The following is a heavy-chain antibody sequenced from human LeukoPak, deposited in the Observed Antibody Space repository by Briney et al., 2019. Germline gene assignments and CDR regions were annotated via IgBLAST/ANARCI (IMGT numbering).Heavy chain of an antibody. CDR3: ASPGVYINWGAFDY. V-gene: IGHV3-48*01. CDR1: GFIFSNYS. Sequence: PGGSLRLSCAASGFIFSNYSMNWDRQAPGKGLEWVSYINRGSTTVYYADSVKGRFTISRDNAKNSLCLQMNSLRAEDTAVYYCASPGVYINWGAFDYWGQGILVTVSS. D-gene: IGHD7-27*01. J-gene: IGHJ4*02. CDR2: INRGSTTV.